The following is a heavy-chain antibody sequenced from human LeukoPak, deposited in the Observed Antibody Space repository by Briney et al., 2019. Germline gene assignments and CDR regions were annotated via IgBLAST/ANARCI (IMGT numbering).Heavy chain of an antibody. Sequence: ASVKVSCKASGYTFTSYDINWVRQATGQGLEWMGWMNPNSGNTGYAQKFQGRVTMTRNTSISTAYMELSSLRSEDTAVYYCARAPLGYYDILTGYSEDWFDPWGQGTLVTVSS. D-gene: IGHD3-9*01. CDR2: MNPNSGNT. CDR1: GYTFTSYD. CDR3: ARAPLGYYDILTGYSEDWFDP. V-gene: IGHV1-8*01. J-gene: IGHJ5*02.